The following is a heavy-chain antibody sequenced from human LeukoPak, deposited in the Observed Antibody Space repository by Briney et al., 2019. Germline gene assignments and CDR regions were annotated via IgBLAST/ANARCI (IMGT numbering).Heavy chain of an antibody. V-gene: IGHV1-46*01. D-gene: IGHD3-9*01. CDR2: INPSGGST. Sequence: ASVKVSCKASGYTFTTYYVHWVRQAPGQGLEWMGIINPSGGSTTYAQKFRGRLTMARDMSTSTVYMELSSLRSEDTAVYYCARGSRPVYNLLTGKRYFDYWGQGTLLTVSS. CDR3: ARGSRPVYNLLTGKRYFDY. J-gene: IGHJ4*02. CDR1: GYTFTTYY.